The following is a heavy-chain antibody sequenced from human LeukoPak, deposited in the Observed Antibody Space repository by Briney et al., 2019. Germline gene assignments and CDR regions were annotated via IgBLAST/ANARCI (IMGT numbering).Heavy chain of an antibody. D-gene: IGHD4-17*01. CDR2: IYYSGST. Sequence: PSETLSLTCSVSGGSISKYYWSWIRQPPGKGLEWIGYIYYSGSTIYNPSLKSRVAISVDTSKNQFSLKLSSVTAADTAVYYCARHVTTVTTFDYWGQGTLVTASS. J-gene: IGHJ4*02. V-gene: IGHV4-59*08. CDR3: ARHVTTVTTFDY. CDR1: GGSISKYY.